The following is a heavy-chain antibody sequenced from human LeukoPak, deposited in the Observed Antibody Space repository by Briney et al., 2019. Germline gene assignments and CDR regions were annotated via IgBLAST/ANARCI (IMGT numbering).Heavy chain of an antibody. CDR2: IYYSGST. V-gene: IGHV4-59*12. D-gene: IGHD3-9*01. CDR1: GGSISSYY. J-gene: IGHJ6*03. Sequence: SETLSLTCPVSGGSISSYYWSWIRQPPGKGLEWIGYIYYSGSTNYNPSLKSRVTISVDTSKNQFSLKLSSVTAADTAVYYCARGLRYGYYYYYYMDVWGKGTTVTVSS. CDR3: ARGLRYGYYYYYYMDV.